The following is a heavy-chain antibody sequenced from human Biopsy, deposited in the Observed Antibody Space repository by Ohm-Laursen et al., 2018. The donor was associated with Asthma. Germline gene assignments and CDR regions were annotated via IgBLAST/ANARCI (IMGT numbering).Heavy chain of an antibody. V-gene: IGHV1-69*13. D-gene: IGHD2-2*01. CDR2: INSVFGTT. J-gene: IGHJ4*02. CDR3: ARKAGSCISRTCYSLDF. CDR1: GGTFNTYV. Sequence: GASVKVSCKFLGGTFNTYVIGWVRQAPGQGLEWMGGINSVFGTTTYPQKFQDRVTITADDSTSTVYMELSNLRSEDTAVYYCARKAGSCISRTCYSLDFWGQGTLVTVSS.